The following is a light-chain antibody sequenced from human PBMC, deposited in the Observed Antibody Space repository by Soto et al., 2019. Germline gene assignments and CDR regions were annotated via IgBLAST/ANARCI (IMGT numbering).Light chain of an antibody. CDR2: EVS. CDR3: ISYTSSSTQWV. V-gene: IGLV2-14*01. CDR1: SSDVGGYNY. J-gene: IGLJ3*02. Sequence: QSALTQPASVSGSPGQSITISCTGTSSDVGGYNYVSWYQQHPGKAPKLMIYEVSNRPSGVSNRFSGSKSGNTASLTISGLQAEDEADYYCISYTSSSTQWVFGGGTKLTVL.